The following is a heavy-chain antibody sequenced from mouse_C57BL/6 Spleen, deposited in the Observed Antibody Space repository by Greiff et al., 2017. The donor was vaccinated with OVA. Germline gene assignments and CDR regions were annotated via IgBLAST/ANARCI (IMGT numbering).Heavy chain of an antibody. Sequence: VQLQQSGAELVKPGASVKISCKASGYAFSSYWMNWVKQRPGKGLEWIGQIYPGDGDTNYNGKFKGKATLTADKSSSTAYMQLSSLTSEDSAVYFCARWEDGHYFDYWGQGTTLTVSS. CDR3: ARWEDGHYFDY. D-gene: IGHD2-3*01. V-gene: IGHV1-80*01. CDR1: GYAFSSYW. J-gene: IGHJ2*01. CDR2: IYPGDGDT.